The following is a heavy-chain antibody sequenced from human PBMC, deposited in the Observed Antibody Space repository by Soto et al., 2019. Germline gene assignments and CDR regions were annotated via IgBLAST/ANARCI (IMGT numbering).Heavy chain of an antibody. CDR1: GYSISSGYY. CDR3: AADYGDYVNWYFDL. V-gene: IGHV4-38-2*02. D-gene: IGHD4-17*01. CDR2: IYHSGST. J-gene: IGHJ2*01. Sequence: PSGTLSLTCSVSGYSISSGYYWGWIRQPAGKGLGWVGSIYHSGSTYYNPSLKSRFTISVDTSKNQFSLKMSSVTAADTAVYYCAADYGDYVNWYFDLWGRGTLVTVSS.